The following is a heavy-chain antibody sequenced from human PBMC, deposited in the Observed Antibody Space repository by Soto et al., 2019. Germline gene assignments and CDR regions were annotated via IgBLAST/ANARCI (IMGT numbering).Heavy chain of an antibody. Sequence: GASVKVSCKASGYTFTGYYMHWVRQAPGQGLEWMGWINPNSGGTNYAQKFRGWVTMTRDTSISTAYMELSRLRSDDTAVYYCARGPDSAVSKYNWFDPWGQGTLVTVSS. CDR2: INPNSGGT. CDR3: ARGPDSAVSKYNWFDP. V-gene: IGHV1-2*04. J-gene: IGHJ5*02. D-gene: IGHD4-4*01. CDR1: GYTFTGYY.